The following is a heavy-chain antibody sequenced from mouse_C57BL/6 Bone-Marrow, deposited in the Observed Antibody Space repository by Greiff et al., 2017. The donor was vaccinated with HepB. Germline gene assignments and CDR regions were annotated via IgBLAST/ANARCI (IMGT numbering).Heavy chain of an antibody. CDR1: GYTFTSYW. CDR2: IYPGSGST. Sequence: VKLQQPGAELVKPGASVKMSCKASGYTFTSYWITWVKQRPGQGLEWIGDIYPGSGSTNYNEKFKSKATLTVDTSSSTAYMQLSSLTSEDSAVYYCAREDRITTVVAHWYFDVWGTGTTVTVSS. J-gene: IGHJ1*03. CDR3: AREDRITTVVAHWYFDV. V-gene: IGHV1-55*01. D-gene: IGHD1-1*01.